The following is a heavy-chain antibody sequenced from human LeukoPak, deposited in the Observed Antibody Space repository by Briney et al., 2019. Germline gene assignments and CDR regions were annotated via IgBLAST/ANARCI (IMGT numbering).Heavy chain of an antibody. CDR2: IIPIFGKA. J-gene: IGHJ4*02. Sequence: ASVKVSCKASGGTFSNYAINWVRQAPGQGLEWMGGIIPIFGKANYAQKFQGRVTITADESTRTAYMELSSLRSEDTAVYYCARGWLAETTVVTPYNYWGRGTLVSVSS. V-gene: IGHV1-69*13. CDR1: GGTFSNYA. D-gene: IGHD4-23*01. CDR3: ARGWLAETTVVTPYNY.